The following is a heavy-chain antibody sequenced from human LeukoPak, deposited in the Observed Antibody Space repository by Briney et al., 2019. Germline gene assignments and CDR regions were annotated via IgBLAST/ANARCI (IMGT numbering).Heavy chain of an antibody. D-gene: IGHD5-12*01. CDR2: ISISSSTI. Sequence: PGGSLRLSCAASGFTFNSYSMNWDRQAPGKGLEWISYISISSSTITCADSVKGRFTISRDNVKNSLYLQMNSLRDEDTAVYYCAREIAGGLRTHGLIFDYRGQGTLVTVSS. J-gene: IGHJ4*02. CDR3: AREIAGGLRTHGLIFDY. CDR1: GFTFNSYS. V-gene: IGHV3-48*02.